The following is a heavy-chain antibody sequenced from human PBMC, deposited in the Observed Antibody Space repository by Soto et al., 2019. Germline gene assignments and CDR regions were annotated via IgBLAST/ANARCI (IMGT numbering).Heavy chain of an antibody. CDR3: AGHVAMVATFDY. V-gene: IGHV4-34*01. CDR1: GGSFSGYY. CDR2: INHSGST. J-gene: IGHJ4*02. D-gene: IGHD5-12*01. Sequence: PSETLSLTCAVYGGSFSGYYWTWIRQPPGTGLEWIGEINHSGSTNYNPSLKSRVTISVDTSKNQFSLKLTSVTAADTAVYYCAGHVAMVATFDYWGQGTLVTVSS.